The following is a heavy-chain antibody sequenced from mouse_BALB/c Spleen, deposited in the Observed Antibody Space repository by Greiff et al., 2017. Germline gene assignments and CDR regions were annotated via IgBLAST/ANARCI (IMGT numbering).Heavy chain of an antibody. Sequence: EVKVEESGAELVKPGASVKLSCTASGFNIKDTYMHWVKQRPEQGLEWIGRIDPANGNTKYDPKFQGKATITADTSSNTAYLQLSSLTSEDTAVYYCARGNYFDYWGQGTTLTVSS. V-gene: IGHV14-3*02. J-gene: IGHJ2*01. CDR1: GFNIKDTY. CDR3: ARGNYFDY. CDR2: IDPANGNT.